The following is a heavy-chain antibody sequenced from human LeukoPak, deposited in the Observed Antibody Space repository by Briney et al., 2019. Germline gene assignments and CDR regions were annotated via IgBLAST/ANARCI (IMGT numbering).Heavy chain of an antibody. D-gene: IGHD3-22*01. J-gene: IGHJ4*02. CDR2: INHSGST. Sequence: SETLSLTCTVSGGSISGYYWSWIRQPPGKGLEWIGEINHSGSTNYNPSLKSRVTISVDTSKNQFSLKLSSVTAADTAVYYCARAYYYDSSGYYRSSWTPYYFDYWGQGTLVTVSS. CDR3: ARAYYYDSSGYYRSSWTPYYFDY. V-gene: IGHV4-34*01. CDR1: GGSISGYY.